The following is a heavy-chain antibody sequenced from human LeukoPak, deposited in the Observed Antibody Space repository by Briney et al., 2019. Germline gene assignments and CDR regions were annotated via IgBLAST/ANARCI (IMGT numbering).Heavy chain of an antibody. J-gene: IGHJ4*02. CDR2: IYSSGST. CDR3: ARGGKATVVTM. D-gene: IGHD4-23*01. V-gene: IGHV4-4*07. Sequence: SETLSLTCTVSGGSINSYYWSWIRQPAGKGLEWIGRIYSSGSTNYSPSLKSRVSMSVDTSKNQFSLKLTSVTAADTAVYYCARGGKATVVTMWGQEILVTVSS. CDR1: GGSINSYY.